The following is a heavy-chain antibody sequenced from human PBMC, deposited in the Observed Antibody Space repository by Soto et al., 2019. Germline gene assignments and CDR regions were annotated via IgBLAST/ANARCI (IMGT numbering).Heavy chain of an antibody. D-gene: IGHD2-2*01. V-gene: IGHV3-73*02. J-gene: IGHJ6*02. CDR3: TRGAYCSSTSCYYYYYYGMDV. CDR1: GFTFSGSA. CDR2: IRSKANSYAT. Sequence: EVPLVESGGGLVQPGGSLKLSCAASGFTFSGSAMHWVRQASGKGLEWVGRIRSKANSYATAYAASVKGRFTISRDDSKXXAXLXXNSLKTEDTAVYYCTRGAYCSSTSCYYYYYYGMDVWGQGTTVTVSS.